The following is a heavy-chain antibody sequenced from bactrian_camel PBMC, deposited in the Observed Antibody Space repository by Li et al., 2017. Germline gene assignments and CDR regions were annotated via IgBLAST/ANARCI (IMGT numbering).Heavy chain of an antibody. CDR3: ARECLDELPAAEV. J-gene: IGHJ4*01. V-gene: IGHV3S53*01. CDR1: GNFHNAYC. Sequence: HVQLVESGGGSVQTGGSLKLSCVASGNFHNAYCMAWFRQAPGKEREVVAVLDTHNSATYADSVKDRFTISKEFAKASLYLQMNDLKPEDSGTYYCARECLDELPAAEVWGQGTQVTVS. CDR2: LDTHNSA. D-gene: IGHD7*01.